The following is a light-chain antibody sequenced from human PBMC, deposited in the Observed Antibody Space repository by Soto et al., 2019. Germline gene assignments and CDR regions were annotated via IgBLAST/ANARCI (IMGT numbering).Light chain of an antibody. V-gene: IGKV1-5*03. J-gene: IGKJ1*01. CDR2: EAP. CDR1: QSISSA. CDR3: QQYHYLWT. Sequence: DTHMTQSPSTLSASVGDRVTITCRASQSISSALAWYQLKPGKAPKVLIYEAPSLQTGVPSRFSGSGSGTEFTLTISSLQPDDFASYSCQQYHYLWTFGQGTRVPIK.